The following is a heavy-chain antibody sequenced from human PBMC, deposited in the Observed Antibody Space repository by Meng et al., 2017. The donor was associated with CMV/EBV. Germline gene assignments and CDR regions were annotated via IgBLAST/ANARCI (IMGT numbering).Heavy chain of an antibody. J-gene: IGHJ5*02. D-gene: IGHD1-26*01. CDR2: INHSGST. CDR3: ARGVGGWFDP. Sequence: GPLQQGGAGLLKPSETLSLPCAVYGGSFSGYYWSWIRQPPGKGLEWIGEINHSGSTNYNPSLKSRVTISVDTSKNQFSLKLSSVTAADTAVYYCARGVGGWFDPWGQGTLVTVSS. V-gene: IGHV4-34*01. CDR1: GGSFSGYY.